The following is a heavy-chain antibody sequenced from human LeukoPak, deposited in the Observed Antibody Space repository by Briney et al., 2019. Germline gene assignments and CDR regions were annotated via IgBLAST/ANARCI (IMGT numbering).Heavy chain of an antibody. Sequence: SETLSLTCTVSGGSISSYYWSWIRQPAGKGLEWIGRIYTSGSTNYNPSLKSRVTMSVDTSKNQFSLKLSSVTAADTAVYYCASNIAAAGKNGRVGLYYYYYMDVWGKGTTVTVSS. V-gene: IGHV4-4*07. J-gene: IGHJ6*03. D-gene: IGHD6-13*01. CDR1: GGSISSYY. CDR2: IYTSGST. CDR3: ASNIAAAGKNGRVGLYYYYYMDV.